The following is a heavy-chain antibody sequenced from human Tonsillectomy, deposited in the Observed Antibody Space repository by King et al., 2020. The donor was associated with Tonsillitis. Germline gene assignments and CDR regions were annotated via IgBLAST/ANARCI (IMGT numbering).Heavy chain of an antibody. Sequence: QLVQSGAEVKKPGASVKVSCKSSGHTFISYYMHWVRQAPGQGLEWMGIINPSGGSTTYAQKFQGRVTMTRDTSTSTVYMELSSLRSEDTAVYYCAVYDSSSYYYNAFDIWGQGTMVTVSS. CDR3: AVYDSSSYYYNAFDI. CDR2: INPSGGST. V-gene: IGHV1-46*01. J-gene: IGHJ3*02. D-gene: IGHD3-22*01. CDR1: GHTFISYY.